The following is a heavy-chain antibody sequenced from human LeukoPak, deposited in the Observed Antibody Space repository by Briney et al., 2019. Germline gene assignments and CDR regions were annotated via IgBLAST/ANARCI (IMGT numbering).Heavy chain of an antibody. CDR3: ARGGFYYDSSPLADY. V-gene: IGHV3-74*01. Sequence: GGSLRLSCAASGFTFSSYWTHWVRQAPGKGLVWVSRINNDGSSTSYADSVKGRFTISRDNAKNTVYLQMNSLRAEDTAVYYCARGGFYYDSSPLADYWGQGTLVTVSS. CDR2: INNDGSST. CDR1: GFTFSSYW. J-gene: IGHJ4*02. D-gene: IGHD3-22*01.